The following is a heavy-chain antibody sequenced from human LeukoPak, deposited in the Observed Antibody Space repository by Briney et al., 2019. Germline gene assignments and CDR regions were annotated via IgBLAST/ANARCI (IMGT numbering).Heavy chain of an antibody. V-gene: IGHV1-18*01. J-gene: IGHJ4*02. CDR2: ISAYNGNT. CDR1: GYTFTSYG. Sequence: ASVTVSCKASGYTFTSYGISWVRQAPGQGLEWMGWISAYNGNTNYAQKLQGRVTMTTDTSTSTAYMELRSLRSDDTAVYYCARVGARYCSGGSCSLDFDYWGQGTLVTVSS. CDR3: ARVGARYCSGGSCSLDFDY. D-gene: IGHD2-15*01.